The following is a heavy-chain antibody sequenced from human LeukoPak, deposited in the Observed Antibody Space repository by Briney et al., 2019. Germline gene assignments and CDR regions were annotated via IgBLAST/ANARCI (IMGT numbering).Heavy chain of an antibody. J-gene: IGHJ4*02. CDR1: GFTFSSYG. CDR3: ARGGTPGYSSGRIDY. CDR2: IWYDGSNK. D-gene: IGHD6-19*01. V-gene: IGHV3-33*01. Sequence: PGRSLRLSCAASGFTFSSYGMHWVRQAPGKGLEWVAVIWYDGSNKYYADSVKGRFTISRDNSKNTLYLQMNSLRAEDTAVYYCARGGTPGYSSGRIDYWGQGTLVTVSS.